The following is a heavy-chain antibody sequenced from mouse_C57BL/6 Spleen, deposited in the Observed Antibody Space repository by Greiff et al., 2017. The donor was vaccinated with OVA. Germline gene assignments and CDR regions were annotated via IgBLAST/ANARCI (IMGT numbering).Heavy chain of an antibody. Sequence: VQLQQPGAELVRPGSSVKLSCKASGYTFTSYWMHWVKQRPIQGLEWIGNIDPSDSETHYNQKFKDKATLTVDKSSSTAYMQLSSLTSEDSAVYYCARGEFLFYYGSSGFAYWGRGTLVTVSA. CDR2: IDPSDSET. CDR1: GYTFTSYW. D-gene: IGHD1-1*01. CDR3: ARGEFLFYYGSSGFAY. J-gene: IGHJ3*01. V-gene: IGHV1-52*01.